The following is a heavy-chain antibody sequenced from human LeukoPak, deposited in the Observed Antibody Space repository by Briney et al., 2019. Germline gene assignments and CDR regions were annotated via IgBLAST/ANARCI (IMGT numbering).Heavy chain of an antibody. CDR3: ARELFRQSI. D-gene: IGHD3-10*01. CDR2: INHSGST. J-gene: IGHJ3*01. CDR1: GGSFSGYY. V-gene: IGHV4-34*01. Sequence: SERLSLTCAVYGGSFSGYYWSWIRQPPGKGLEWIGEINHSGSTNYNPSLKSRVTISVDTSKNQFSLKLSSVTAADTAVYYCARELFRQSIWGQGTIVTVPS.